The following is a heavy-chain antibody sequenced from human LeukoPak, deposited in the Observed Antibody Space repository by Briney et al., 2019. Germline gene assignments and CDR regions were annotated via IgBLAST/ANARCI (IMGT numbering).Heavy chain of an antibody. Sequence: GGSLRLSCAASGFTFSSYAMSWVRQTPGKGLEWVSAISGSGGSTYYADSVKGRFTISRDNSKNTLYLQMNSLRAEDTAVYYCAKSMVAATGTGYWGQGTLVTVSS. CDR3: AKSMVAATGTGY. D-gene: IGHD2-15*01. J-gene: IGHJ4*02. CDR2: ISGSGGST. V-gene: IGHV3-23*01. CDR1: GFTFSSYA.